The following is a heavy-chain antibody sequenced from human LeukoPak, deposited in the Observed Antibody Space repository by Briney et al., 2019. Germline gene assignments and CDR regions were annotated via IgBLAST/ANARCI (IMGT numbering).Heavy chain of an antibody. CDR1: GGTFSSYA. V-gene: IGHV1-69*04. CDR3: AREREDYYDSSGSGDY. Sequence: GASVKVSCKASGGTFSSYAISWVRQAPGQGLEWMGRIIPILGIANYAQKFQGRVTITADKSTSTAYMELSSLRSEDTAVYYCAREREDYYDSSGSGDYWGQGTLVTVSS. D-gene: IGHD3-22*01. J-gene: IGHJ4*02. CDR2: IIPILGIA.